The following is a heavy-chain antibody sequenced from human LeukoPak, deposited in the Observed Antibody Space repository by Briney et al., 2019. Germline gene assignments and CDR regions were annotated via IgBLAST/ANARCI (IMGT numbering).Heavy chain of an antibody. CDR1: GGSFSGYY. V-gene: IGHV4-34*01. CDR3: ARADDSSGYDLDY. D-gene: IGHD3-22*01. Sequence: SETLSLTSAVYGGSFSGYYWSWIRQPPGKGLEWIGEINHSGSTNYNPSLKSRVTISVDTSKNQFSLKLSSVTAADTAVYYCARADDSSGYDLDYWGQGTLVTVSS. CDR2: INHSGST. J-gene: IGHJ4*02.